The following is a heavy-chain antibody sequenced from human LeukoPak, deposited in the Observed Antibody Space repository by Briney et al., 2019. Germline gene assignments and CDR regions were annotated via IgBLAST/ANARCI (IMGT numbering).Heavy chain of an antibody. CDR3: ARGQAFSRSSLPMMVDEENFDY. J-gene: IGHJ4*02. CDR2: ISAYNGNT. D-gene: IGHD3-22*01. V-gene: IGHV1-18*01. CDR1: GYTFTSYG. Sequence: GASVKVSCKASGYTFTSYGISWVRQAPGQGLEWMGWISAYNGNTNYAQKLQGRVTMTTDTSTSTAYMELRSLRSDDTAVYYCARGQAFSRSSLPMMVDEENFDYWGQGTLVTVSS.